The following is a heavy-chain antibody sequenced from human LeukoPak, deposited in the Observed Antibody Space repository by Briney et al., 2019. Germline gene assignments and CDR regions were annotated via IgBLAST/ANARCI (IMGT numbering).Heavy chain of an antibody. CDR3: IRGRVHPDY. V-gene: IGHV3-49*04. Sequence: GGSLRLSCTASGFIFGDYAMTWVRQAPGKGLEWVGFIRSKAYGGTIEYAASVKGRFIISRDDSKSSAYLQMNSLKTEDTAVYYCIRGRVHPDYWGQGTLVTVSS. CDR2: IRSKAYGGTI. CDR1: GFIFGDYA. J-gene: IGHJ4*02.